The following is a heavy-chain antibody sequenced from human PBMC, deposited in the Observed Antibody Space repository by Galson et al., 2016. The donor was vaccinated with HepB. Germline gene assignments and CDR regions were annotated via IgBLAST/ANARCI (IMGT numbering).Heavy chain of an antibody. D-gene: IGHD2-2*01. CDR1: GFTFNSYA. V-gene: IGHV3-23*01. J-gene: IGHJ4*02. CDR2: ISGSGGIG. Sequence: SLRLSCAASGFTFNSYAMNWVRQAAGKGLEWVSLISGSGGIGHYADSVKGRFTIPRDNSENTVYLQMNRLRAEDTAVYYCAKDTNPGGYAPHDWGQGTLVSVSS. CDR3: AKDTNPGGYAPHD.